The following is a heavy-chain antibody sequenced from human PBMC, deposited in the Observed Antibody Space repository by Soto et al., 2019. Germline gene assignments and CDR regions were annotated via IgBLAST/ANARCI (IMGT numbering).Heavy chain of an antibody. Sequence: AASVKVSCKVSGYTLTELSMHWVRQAPGKGLEWMGGFDPEDGETIYAQKFQGRVTMTEDTSTDTAYMELSSLRSEDTAVYYCATIAAAGGGIYFDYWGQGTLVTVSS. J-gene: IGHJ4*02. D-gene: IGHD6-13*01. CDR2: FDPEDGET. V-gene: IGHV1-24*01. CDR1: GYTLTELS. CDR3: ATIAAAGGGIYFDY.